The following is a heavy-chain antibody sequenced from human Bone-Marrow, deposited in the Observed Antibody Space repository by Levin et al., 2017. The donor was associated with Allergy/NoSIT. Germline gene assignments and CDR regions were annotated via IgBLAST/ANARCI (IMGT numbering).Heavy chain of an antibody. CDR1: GFTFSSYA. D-gene: IGHD6-6*01. Sequence: SCAASGFTFSSYAMSWVRQAPGKGLEWVSGIRGSGVGTYYADSVKGRFTISRDNSKNTLYLRMKNLRAEDTAVYYCAKDISSSWSTGDLDYWGQGTQVTVSS. CDR2: IRGSGVGT. CDR3: AKDISSSWSTGDLDY. V-gene: IGHV3-23*01. J-gene: IGHJ4*02.